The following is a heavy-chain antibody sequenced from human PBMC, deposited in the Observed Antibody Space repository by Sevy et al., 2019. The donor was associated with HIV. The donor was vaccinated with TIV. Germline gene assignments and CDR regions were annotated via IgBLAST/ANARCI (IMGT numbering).Heavy chain of an antibody. D-gene: IGHD1-26*01. CDR1: GGSISSYY. CDR2: IYYSGST. Sequence: SETLSLTCTVFGGSISSYYWNWIRQPPGKGLEWIGYIYYSGSTNYHPSLKSRVTISVDMSKNQFSLKLSSVTAADTAVYYCARESPLGVEWELSRPQNWFDLWGQRTLVTVSS. V-gene: IGHV4-59*01. J-gene: IGHJ5*02. CDR3: ARESPLGVEWELSRPQNWFDL.